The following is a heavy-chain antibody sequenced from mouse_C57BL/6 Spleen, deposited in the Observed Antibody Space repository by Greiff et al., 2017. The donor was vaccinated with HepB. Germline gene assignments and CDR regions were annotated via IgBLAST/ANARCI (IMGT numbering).Heavy chain of an antibody. J-gene: IGHJ2*01. V-gene: IGHV1-50*01. CDR2: IDPSDSYT. Sequence: QVQLKQPGAELVKPGASVKLSCKASGYTFTSYWMQWVKQRPGQGLEWIGEIDPSDSYTNYNQKFKGKATLTVDTSSSTAYMQLSSLTSEDSAVYYCARNYYFYYFDYWGQGTTLTVSS. CDR1: GYTFTSYW. D-gene: IGHD1-1*01. CDR3: ARNYYFYYFDY.